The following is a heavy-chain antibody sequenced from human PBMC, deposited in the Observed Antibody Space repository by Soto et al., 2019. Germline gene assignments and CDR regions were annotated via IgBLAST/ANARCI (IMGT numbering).Heavy chain of an antibody. D-gene: IGHD2-2*02. J-gene: IGHJ4*02. Sequence: GWSLRLSCAASGFTFSSYAMSWVRQAPGKGLEWVSAISGSGGSTYYADSVKGRFTISRDNSKNTLYLQMNSLRAADTAVYYCARSSTSCYSCLDYWGQGTLVTVYS. CDR1: GFTFSSYA. V-gene: IGHV3-23*01. CDR3: ARSSTSCYSCLDY. CDR2: ISGSGGST.